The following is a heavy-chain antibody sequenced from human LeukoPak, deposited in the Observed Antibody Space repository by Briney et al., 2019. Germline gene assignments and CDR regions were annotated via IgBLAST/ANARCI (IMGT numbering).Heavy chain of an antibody. CDR1: GFTFSSYG. Sequence: PGGSLRLSCAASGFTFSSYGMHWVRQAPGKGLEWVAFIRYDGSNKYYADSVKGRFTISRDNSKNTLYLQMNSLRAEDTAVYYCAKGRGVIVVVTAPFDPWGQGTLVTVSS. CDR2: IRYDGSNK. V-gene: IGHV3-30*02. D-gene: IGHD2-21*02. J-gene: IGHJ5*02. CDR3: AKGRGVIVVVTAPFDP.